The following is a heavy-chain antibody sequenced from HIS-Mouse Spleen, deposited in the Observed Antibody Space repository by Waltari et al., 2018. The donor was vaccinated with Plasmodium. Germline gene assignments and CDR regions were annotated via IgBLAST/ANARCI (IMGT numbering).Heavy chain of an antibody. D-gene: IGHD3-9*01. V-gene: IGHV3-21*01. CDR3: AREDILTAYYNDYWYFDL. CDR1: GFTFSSYS. CDR2: ISSSSSYI. J-gene: IGHJ2*01. Sequence: EVQLVESGGGLVKPGGSLRLSCAASGFTFSSYSLNWVRQAPGKGLEWVSVISSSSSYIYYADSVKGRFTIARDNAKNSLYLQRNSLRAEDTAVYYCAREDILTAYYNDYWYFDLWGRGTLVTVSS.